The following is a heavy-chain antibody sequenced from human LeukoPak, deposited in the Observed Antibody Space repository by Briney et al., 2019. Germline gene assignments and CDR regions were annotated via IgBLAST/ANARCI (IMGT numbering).Heavy chain of an antibody. J-gene: IGHJ4*02. CDR3: ARGAYYYDSSGYYFDY. D-gene: IGHD3-22*01. V-gene: IGHV1-69*13. CDR1: GYTFTSYA. Sequence: GASVKVSCKASGYTFTSYAMNWVRQAPGQGLEWMGGIIPIFGTANYAQKFQGRVTITADESTSTAYMELSSLRSEDTAVYYCARGAYYYDSSGYYFDYWGQGTLVTVSS. CDR2: IIPIFGTA.